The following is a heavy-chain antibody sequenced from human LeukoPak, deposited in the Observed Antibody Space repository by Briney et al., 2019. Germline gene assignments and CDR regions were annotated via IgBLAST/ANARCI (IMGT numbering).Heavy chain of an antibody. CDR2: INHSGST. CDR1: GGSFSGYY. CDR3: ARRSIGFLVRYYFDY. J-gene: IGHJ4*02. Sequence: TSETLSLTCAVYGGSFSGYYWSWIRQPPGKGLEWIGEINHSGSTNYNPSLKSRVTISVDTSKNQFSLKLSSVTAADTAVYYCARRSIGFLVRYYFDYWGQGTLVTVSS. D-gene: IGHD2-8*01. V-gene: IGHV4-34*01.